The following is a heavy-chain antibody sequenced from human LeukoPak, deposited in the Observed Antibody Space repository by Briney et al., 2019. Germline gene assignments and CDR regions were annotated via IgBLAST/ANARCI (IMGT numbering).Heavy chain of an antibody. CDR3: ARGDSSSWDNWFDP. J-gene: IGHJ5*02. D-gene: IGHD6-13*01. Sequence: ASVKVSCKASGYSFSGFYMHWVRQAPGQGLEWMGWIIPNTGGTNYAQKFQGRVTMTRDTTISTAYMELSSLRSDDTAVYYRARGDSSSWDNWFDPWGQGTLVTVSS. CDR1: GYSFSGFY. V-gene: IGHV1-2*02. CDR2: IIPNTGGT.